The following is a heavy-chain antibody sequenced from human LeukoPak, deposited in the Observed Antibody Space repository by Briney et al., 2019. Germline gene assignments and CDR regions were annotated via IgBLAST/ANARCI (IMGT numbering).Heavy chain of an antibody. Sequence: GASLQISCKDSGYSFTSYWIGWVRQLPGKGLEWMGIIFTSDSDTRYSPSFQGQVTISADKSVSTAYLQWSSLKASDTAMYYCAKVRGTGGFVIDYWGQGTLVTVSS. D-gene: IGHD2-8*02. CDR2: IFTSDSDT. CDR1: GYSFTSYW. V-gene: IGHV5-51*01. CDR3: AKVRGTGGFVIDY. J-gene: IGHJ4*02.